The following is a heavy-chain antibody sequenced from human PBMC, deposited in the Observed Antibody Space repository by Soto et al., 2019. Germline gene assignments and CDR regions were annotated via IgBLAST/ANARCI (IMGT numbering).Heavy chain of an antibody. CDR1: GGSISSYY. Sequence: SETLSLTCTVSGGSISSYYWSWIRQPPGKGLEWIGYIYYSGSTNYNPSLKSRVTISIDTSKKQFSLKLNSVTAADTAVYYCASTTITMYGVGNFDYWGQGTLVTV. J-gene: IGHJ4*02. V-gene: IGHV4-59*01. CDR3: ASTTITMYGVGNFDY. D-gene: IGHD3-3*01. CDR2: IYYSGST.